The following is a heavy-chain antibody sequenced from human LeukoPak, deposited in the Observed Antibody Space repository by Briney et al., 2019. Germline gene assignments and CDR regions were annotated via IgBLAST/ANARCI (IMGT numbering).Heavy chain of an antibody. D-gene: IGHD2-15*01. J-gene: IGHJ4*02. CDR2: ISGSAGST. CDR1: GFTFSSYA. CDR3: AKDLWGFVAVAAILDY. Sequence: GGSLRLSCAASGFTFSSYAMSWVRQAPGKGLEWVSGISGSAGSTDYADSVKGRFTISRDNSKNTLYLQMNSLRAEDTAVYYCAKDLWGFVAVAAILDYWGQGTLVTVSS. V-gene: IGHV3-23*01.